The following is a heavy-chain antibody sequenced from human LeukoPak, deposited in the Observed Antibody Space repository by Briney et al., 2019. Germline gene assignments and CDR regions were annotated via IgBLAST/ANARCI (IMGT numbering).Heavy chain of an antibody. V-gene: IGHV5-51*01. CDR2: IYPRDSDT. D-gene: IGHD3-10*01. J-gene: IGHJ3*02. Sequence: GESLKISCKTSGYSFRSYWIAWVRQRPGKGLEWMGMIYPRDSDTRYSPSVQGHVSMSADKSTGTAYLQWSSLKASDTAMYYCARPAFSGSGRDPFDIWGQGTKVTVFS. CDR1: GYSFRSYW. CDR3: ARPAFSGSGRDPFDI.